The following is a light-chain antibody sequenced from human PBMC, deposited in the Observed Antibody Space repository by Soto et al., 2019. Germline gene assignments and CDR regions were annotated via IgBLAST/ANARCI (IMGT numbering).Light chain of an antibody. CDR3: SSYAGSNNYV. Sequence: QSALTQPPSACGSPGQLVTISCTGTISDVGGYNYVSWYQQHPGKAPKLMIYEVSKRPSGVPDRFSGYKYGNTASLTVSGLQAEDEADYYCSSYAGSNNYVFGTGTKVTV. J-gene: IGLJ1*01. V-gene: IGLV2-8*01. CDR1: ISDVGGYNY. CDR2: EVS.